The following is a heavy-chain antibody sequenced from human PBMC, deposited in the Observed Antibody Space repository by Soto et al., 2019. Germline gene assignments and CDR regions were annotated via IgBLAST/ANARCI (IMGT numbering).Heavy chain of an antibody. D-gene: IGHD2-15*01. CDR3: AKDPQIGYCSGGSCYPGY. V-gene: IGHV3-30*18. CDR1: GFTFSSYG. Sequence: PGGSLRLSCAASGFTFSSYGMHWVRQAPGKGLEWVAVISYDGSNKYYADSVKGRFTISRDNSKNTLYLQMNSLRAEDTAVYYCAKDPQIGYCSGGSCYPGYWGQGTLVTVSS. CDR2: ISYDGSNK. J-gene: IGHJ4*02.